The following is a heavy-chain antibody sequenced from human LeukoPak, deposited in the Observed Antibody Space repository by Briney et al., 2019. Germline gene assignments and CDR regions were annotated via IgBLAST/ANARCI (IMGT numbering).Heavy chain of an antibody. CDR2: ISAYNGNT. CDR3: ARAPMVRGVIALFDP. J-gene: IGHJ5*02. CDR1: GYTFTSYG. Sequence: ASVKVSCKASGYTFTSYGISWVRHAPGQGLERMGWISAYNGNTNYAQTLQGRVTMTTDTTTSTAYMELRSLRSDDTAVYCCARAPMVRGVIALFDPWGQGTLVTVSS. D-gene: IGHD3-10*01. V-gene: IGHV1-18*01.